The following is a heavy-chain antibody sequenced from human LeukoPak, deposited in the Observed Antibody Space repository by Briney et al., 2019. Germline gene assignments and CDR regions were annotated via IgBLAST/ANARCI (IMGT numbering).Heavy chain of an antibody. D-gene: IGHD1-26*01. CDR2: ISSSGSTI. CDR3: ARYEWELPGFDY. Sequence: GGSLRLSCAASGFTFSDYYMSWIRQAPGKGLECVSYISSSGSTIYYADSVKGRFTISRDNAKNSLYRQMNSLRAEDTAVYYCARYEWELPGFDYWGQGTLVTVSS. V-gene: IGHV3-11*01. CDR1: GFTFSDYY. J-gene: IGHJ4*02.